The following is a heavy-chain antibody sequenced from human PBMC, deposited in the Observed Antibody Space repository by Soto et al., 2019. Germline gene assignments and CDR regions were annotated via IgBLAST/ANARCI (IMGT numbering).Heavy chain of an antibody. CDR3: ARWPQLERRFDY. CDR2: IYYSGST. J-gene: IGHJ4*02. D-gene: IGHD1-1*01. CDR1: GGSISSGGYY. V-gene: IGHV4-31*03. Sequence: VQLQESGPGLVKPSQTLSLTCTVSGGSISSGGYYWRWIRQHPGQGLEWIGYIYYSGSTYYNPSLKSRVTISVDTSKNQFSLKLSSVTAADTAVYYCARWPQLERRFDYWGQGTLVTVSS.